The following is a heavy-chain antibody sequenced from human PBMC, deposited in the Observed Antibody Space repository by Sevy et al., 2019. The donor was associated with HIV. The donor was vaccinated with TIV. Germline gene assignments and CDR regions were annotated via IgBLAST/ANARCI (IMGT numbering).Heavy chain of an antibody. J-gene: IGHJ4*02. CDR1: GFTFSTYT. Sequence: GGSLRLTCAASGFTFSTYTMNWVRRAPGKGLEWVALRSSDVTNKYYVDSVRGRFTISRDNSKNTLYLQMNSLRAEDTAVYYCARDFAAAGTYYFDYWGQGILVTVSS. CDR2: RSSDVTNK. CDR3: ARDFAAAGTYYFDY. D-gene: IGHD6-13*01. V-gene: IGHV3-30-3*01.